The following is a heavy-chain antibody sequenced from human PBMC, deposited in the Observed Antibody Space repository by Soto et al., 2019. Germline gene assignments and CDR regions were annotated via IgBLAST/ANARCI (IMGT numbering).Heavy chain of an antibody. D-gene: IGHD3-10*01. CDR2: LSGSGGTT. V-gene: IGHV3-23*01. Sequence: EVQLLVSGGGLVQPGGSLRLSCSTSGFTFSTYAMNWVRQAPGKGLEWVSALSGSGGTTYYADSVRGRFTISRDNSKNPVLLQMSSLRAEDTALYYCAKQRAGYGSGSDTFYFDFWGQGTLVTVSS. CDR1: GFTFSTYA. J-gene: IGHJ4*02. CDR3: AKQRAGYGSGSDTFYFDF.